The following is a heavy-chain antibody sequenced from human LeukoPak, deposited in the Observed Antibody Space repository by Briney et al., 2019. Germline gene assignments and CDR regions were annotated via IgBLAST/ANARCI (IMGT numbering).Heavy chain of an antibody. D-gene: IGHD4-17*01. Sequence: SETLSLTCAVYGGSFSGYYWSWIRQPPGKGLEWIGSIYYSGSTYYNPSLKSRVTISVDTSKNQFSLKLSSVTAADTAVYYCVSRATVTTYYYYYMDVWGKGTTVTVSS. CDR1: GGSFSGYY. CDR3: VSRATVTTYYYYYMDV. J-gene: IGHJ6*03. CDR2: IYYSGST. V-gene: IGHV4-34*01.